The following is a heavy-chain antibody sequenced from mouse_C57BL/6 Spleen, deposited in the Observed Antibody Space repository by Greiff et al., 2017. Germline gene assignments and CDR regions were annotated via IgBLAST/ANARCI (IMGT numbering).Heavy chain of an antibody. Sequence: QVQLQQPGAELVKPGASVKVSCKASGYTFTSYWMHWVKRRPGQGLEWIGRIYPSDSDTNYNQKFKGKATLTVDKSSSTAYMQLSSLTSEDSAVYYCAIENWDYAMDYWGQGTSVTVSS. D-gene: IGHD4-1*01. CDR2: IYPSDSDT. CDR1: GYTFTSYW. J-gene: IGHJ4*01. CDR3: AIENWDYAMDY. V-gene: IGHV1-74*01.